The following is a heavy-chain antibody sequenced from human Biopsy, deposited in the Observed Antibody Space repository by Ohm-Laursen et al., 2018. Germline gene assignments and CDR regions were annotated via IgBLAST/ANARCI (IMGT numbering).Heavy chain of an antibody. D-gene: IGHD2-15*01. CDR3: AKAGRISWYDS. V-gene: IGHV3-23*01. CDR2: ISSSGGST. CDR1: GFTFSSYT. J-gene: IGHJ5*01. Sequence: GSLRLSCAASGFTFSSYTMSWVRQAPGKGLEWVSDISSSGGSTYYADSVNGRFTISRDNSKNTLYLQMNSLRAEDTAVYYCAKAGRISWYDSWGQGTLVTVSS.